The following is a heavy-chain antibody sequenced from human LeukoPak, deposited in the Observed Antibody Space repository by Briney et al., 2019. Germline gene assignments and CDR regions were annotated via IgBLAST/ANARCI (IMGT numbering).Heavy chain of an antibody. D-gene: IGHD4-17*01. CDR1: GFTFSSYA. CDR2: LSGSGDSA. J-gene: IGHJ5*02. Sequence: PGGSLRLSCAASGFTFSSYAMSWVRQAPGKGLEWVSALSGSGDSAYYADSVKGWFTISRDNSKNTLYLQMNSLRAEDTAVYYCAKDSYGAPSNWFDPWGQGTLVTVSS. CDR3: AKDSYGAPSNWFDP. V-gene: IGHV3-23*01.